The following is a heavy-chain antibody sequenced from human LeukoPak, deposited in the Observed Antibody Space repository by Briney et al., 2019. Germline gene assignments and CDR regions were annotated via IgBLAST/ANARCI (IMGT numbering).Heavy chain of an antibody. D-gene: IGHD1-14*01. V-gene: IGHV3-7*01. Sequence: GGSLRLSCAASGFLFSRYWMSWVRQAPGKGQEWVANIKEDGSEKYYVESMKGRFTISRDNVKNSLYLRINTLRAEATAVYYCARDSFETDIDYWGQGTLVTVSS. J-gene: IGHJ4*02. CDR1: GFLFSRYW. CDR3: ARDSFETDIDY. CDR2: IKEDGSEK.